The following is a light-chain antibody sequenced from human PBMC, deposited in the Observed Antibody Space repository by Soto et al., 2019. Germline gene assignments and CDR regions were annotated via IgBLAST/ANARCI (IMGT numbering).Light chain of an antibody. Sequence: EIVLTQSPGTLSLSPGERATLSCRARQSVSSSYLAWYQQKPGQAPRLLIYGASSRATGIPDRFSGSGSGTDFTLTISRLETEDFAVYSGQQYGSSPTFGQGTKADI. CDR2: GAS. CDR3: QQYGSSPT. CDR1: QSVSSSY. J-gene: IGKJ1*01. V-gene: IGKV3-20*01.